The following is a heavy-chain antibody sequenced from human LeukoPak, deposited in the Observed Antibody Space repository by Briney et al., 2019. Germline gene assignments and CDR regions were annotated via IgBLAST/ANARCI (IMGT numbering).Heavy chain of an antibody. CDR2: ISWNSGSI. CDR1: GFTFITYS. V-gene: IGHV3-9*03. J-gene: IGHJ3*02. D-gene: IGHD2-15*01. CDR3: AKDMVAAQAYAFDI. Sequence: GGSLRLSCAASGFTFITYSMNWVRQAPGKGLEWVSGISWNSGSIGYADSVKGRFTISRDNAKNSLYLQMNSLRAEDMALYYCAKDMVAAQAYAFDIWGQGTMVTVSS.